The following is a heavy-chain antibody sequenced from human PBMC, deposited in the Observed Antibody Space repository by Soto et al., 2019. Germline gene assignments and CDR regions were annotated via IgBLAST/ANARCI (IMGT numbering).Heavy chain of an antibody. CDR1: GGSISSGGYY. D-gene: IGHD3-3*01. V-gene: IGHV4-31*03. CDR3: ARDGVPEYYDFWSGYPNPTLGMDV. J-gene: IGHJ6*02. Sequence: NPSETLSLTCTVSGGSISSGGYYWSWIRQHPGKGLEWIGYIYYSGSTYYNPSLKSRVTISVDTSKNQFSLKLSSVTAADTAVYYCARDGVPEYYDFWSGYPNPTLGMDVWGQGTTVTVSS. CDR2: IYYSGST.